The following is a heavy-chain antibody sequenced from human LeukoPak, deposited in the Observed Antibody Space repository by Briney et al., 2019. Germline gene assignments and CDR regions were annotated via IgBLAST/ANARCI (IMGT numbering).Heavy chain of an antibody. CDR1: GGSFSVYF. CDR3: ARGYEGYLDY. V-gene: IGHV4-34*01. Sequence: SETQSLTCAVNGGSFSVYFWTWIRQPPGKGLEWIGEINRSERTNYNPSLKSRVAISLDTSKNQFSLKLSSVAAADTAVYYCARGYEGYLDYWGQGTLVTVSS. D-gene: IGHD1-1*01. J-gene: IGHJ4*02. CDR2: INRSERT.